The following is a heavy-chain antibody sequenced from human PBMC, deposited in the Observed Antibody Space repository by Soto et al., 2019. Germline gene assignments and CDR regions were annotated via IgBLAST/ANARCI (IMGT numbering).Heavy chain of an antibody. J-gene: IGHJ6*02. Sequence: EVQLLESGGGLVQPGGSLRLSCAASGFTFSSYAMSWVRQAPGKGLEWVSAISGSGGSTYYADSVKGRFTISRDNSKNTLYLQMNSTRGEDTAVYYWANVGVGGRQVWGHGTTVIVS. CDR3: ANVGVGGRQV. D-gene: IGHD2-21*01. CDR2: ISGSGGST. CDR1: GFTFSSYA. V-gene: IGHV3-23*01.